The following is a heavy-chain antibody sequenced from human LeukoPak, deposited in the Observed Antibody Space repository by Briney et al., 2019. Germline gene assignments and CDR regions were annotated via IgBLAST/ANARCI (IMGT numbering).Heavy chain of an antibody. CDR3: ASDPDGSEVSFDY. CDR1: GFTFSIYR. CDR2: ISSGSSHI. V-gene: IGHV3-21*01. Sequence: GGSLRLSCAASGFTFSIYRMSWVRQAPGKGLEWVSSISSGSSHIYYADSVKGRFTISRDNAKNSLYLQMNSLRAEDTAVYYCASDPDGSEVSFDYWGQGTLVTVSS. D-gene: IGHD3-22*01. J-gene: IGHJ4*02.